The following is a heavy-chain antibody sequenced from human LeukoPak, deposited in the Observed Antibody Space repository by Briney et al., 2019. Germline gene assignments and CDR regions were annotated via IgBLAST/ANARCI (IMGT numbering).Heavy chain of an antibody. D-gene: IGHD2-2*01. CDR2: IIPIFGTA. CDR3: ARGVGEYQLLWRSIWNYDHYYYGMDV. J-gene: IGHJ6*02. V-gene: IGHV1-69*13. CDR1: GGTFSSYA. Sequence: SVKVSCKASGGTFSSYAISWVRQAPGQGLEWMGGIIPIFGTANYAQKFQGRVTITADESTSTAYMELRSLRSDDTAVYYCARGVGEYQLLWRSIWNYDHYYYGMDVWGQGTTVTVSS.